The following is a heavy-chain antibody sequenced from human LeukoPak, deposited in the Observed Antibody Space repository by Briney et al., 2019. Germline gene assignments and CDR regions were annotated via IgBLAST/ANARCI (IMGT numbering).Heavy chain of an antibody. V-gene: IGHV3-66*01. CDR2: LYSGGAT. D-gene: IGHD4/OR15-4a*01. Sequence: ETLSLTCTVSSGSISSNYWNWIRQPPGKGLEWVSVLYSGGATYYADSVKGRFTISRDNSKNIVFLQMNDLSTEDTAFYYCTRDSANYHFAYWGQGALVTVSS. J-gene: IGHJ4*02. CDR1: SGSISSNY. CDR3: TRDSANYHFAY.